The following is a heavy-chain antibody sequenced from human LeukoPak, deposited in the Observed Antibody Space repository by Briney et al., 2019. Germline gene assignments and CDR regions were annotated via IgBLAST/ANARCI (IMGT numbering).Heavy chain of an antibody. V-gene: IGHV3-23*01. CDR1: GFTFSSYA. CDR3: AKGGKWDVTPFDY. Sequence: GGSLRLSCAASGFTFSSYAMGWVRQAPGKGLEWVSTISGGGGSTYYADSVKGRFTISRDNSKNTLYLQVNSLRAEDTAVHYCAKGGKWDVTPFDYWGQGTLVTVSS. D-gene: IGHD1-26*01. CDR2: ISGGGGST. J-gene: IGHJ4*02.